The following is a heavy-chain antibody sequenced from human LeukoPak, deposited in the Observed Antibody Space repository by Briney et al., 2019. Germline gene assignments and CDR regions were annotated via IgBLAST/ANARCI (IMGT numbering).Heavy chain of an antibody. Sequence: PSQTLSLTCTVSGGSISGGGYYWSWIRQHPGKGLEWIGYIYYSGSTYYNPSLKSRVTISVDTSKNQFSLKLSSVTAADTAVYYCHTTSGLEMAPSAFDIWGQGTMVTVSS. CDR1: GGSISGGGYY. CDR3: HTTSGLEMAPSAFDI. J-gene: IGHJ3*02. D-gene: IGHD5-24*01. V-gene: IGHV4-31*03. CDR2: IYYSGST.